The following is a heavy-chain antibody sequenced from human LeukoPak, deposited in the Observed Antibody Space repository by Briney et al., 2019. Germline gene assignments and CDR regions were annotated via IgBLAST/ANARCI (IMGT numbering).Heavy chain of an antibody. CDR2: IYTSGST. D-gene: IGHD6-6*01. V-gene: IGHV4-61*02. Sequence: SETLSLTCTVSGGSISSTTYYWSWIRQPAGKGLEWIGRIYTSGSTNYNPSLKSRVTISVDTSKNQFSLKLSSVTAADTAVYYCAREAARTLDYWGQGTLVTVSS. J-gene: IGHJ4*02. CDR1: GGSISSTTYY. CDR3: AREAARTLDY.